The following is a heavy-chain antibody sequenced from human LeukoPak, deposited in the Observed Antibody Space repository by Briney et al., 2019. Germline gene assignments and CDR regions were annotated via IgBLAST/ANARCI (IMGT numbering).Heavy chain of an antibody. CDR3: AREFNAVVITLPDY. J-gene: IGHJ4*02. CDR1: GFTFSSYS. V-gene: IGHV3-48*01. Sequence: GGSLRLSCAASGFTFSSYSMNWVRQAPGKGLEWVSYISHSSSTIYYADSVKGRFTISRDNAKKSLYLQMNSLRAEDTAVYYCAREFNAVVITLPDYWGQGTLVTVSS. CDR2: ISHSSSTI. D-gene: IGHD3-22*01.